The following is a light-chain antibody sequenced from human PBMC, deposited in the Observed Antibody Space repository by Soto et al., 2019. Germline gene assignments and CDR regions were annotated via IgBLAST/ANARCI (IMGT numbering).Light chain of an antibody. CDR3: CSYAGSSTL. CDR1: SSDVGNYNL. CDR2: EDN. Sequence: QSVLTQPASVSGSPGQPITISCTGTSSDVGNYNLVSWYQQHPGNAPKLMIYEDNKRPPGVSNRFSGSKSGNTASLTFSGRQAEDEADYYCCSYAGSSTLFGGGTKLTVL. V-gene: IGLV2-23*01. J-gene: IGLJ3*02.